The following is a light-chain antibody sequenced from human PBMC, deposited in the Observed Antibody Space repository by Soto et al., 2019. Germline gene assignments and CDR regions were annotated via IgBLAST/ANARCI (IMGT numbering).Light chain of an antibody. CDR3: AAWDDSPHVV. Sequence: QSVLTQPPSASGTPGQRVTISCSGSSSNIGSNSVYWYQQLPGTAPKLLIYRNNQRPSGVPDRFSGSKSGTSASLAISGLRSEDEADYYCAAWDDSPHVVFGGGTKLTVL. CDR1: SSNIGSNS. CDR2: RNN. V-gene: IGLV1-47*01. J-gene: IGLJ2*01.